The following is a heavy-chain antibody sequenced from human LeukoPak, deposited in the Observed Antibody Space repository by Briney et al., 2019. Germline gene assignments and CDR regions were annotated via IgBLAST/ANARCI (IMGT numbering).Heavy chain of an antibody. CDR3: AMQLGSSGY. CDR1: GGTFSSYV. Sequence: ASVKVSCKASGGTFSSYVISWVRQAPGQGLEWMGGIIPLFSTAHYAQKFQGRVTITADTSTNTGYMELSSLRSEDTAVYYCAMQLGSSGYWGQGTPVTVSA. V-gene: IGHV1-69*06. J-gene: IGHJ4*02. D-gene: IGHD6-6*01. CDR2: IIPLFSTA.